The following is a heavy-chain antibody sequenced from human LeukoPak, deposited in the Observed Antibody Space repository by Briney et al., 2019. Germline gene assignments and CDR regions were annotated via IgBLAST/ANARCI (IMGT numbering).Heavy chain of an antibody. J-gene: IGHJ4*02. CDR2: INPHSGGT. CDR3: ARDRSRYFDY. Sequence: GASVKVSCKASGYTFTGYYMHWVRQAPGQGLEWMGWINPHSGGTNYAQKFQGRVTMTRETSISTAYMELSSLRSDDTAVYYCARDRSRYFDYWGQGTLVTVSS. CDR1: GYTFTGYY. V-gene: IGHV1-2*02.